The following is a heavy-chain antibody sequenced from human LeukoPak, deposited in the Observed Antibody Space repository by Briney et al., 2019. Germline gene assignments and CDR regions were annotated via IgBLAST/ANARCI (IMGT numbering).Heavy chain of an antibody. J-gene: IGHJ4*02. V-gene: IGHV3-53*01. CDR2: IYSGGST. D-gene: IGHD6-6*01. Sequence: GGSLRLSCAASGFTVSSNYMSWVRQAPGKGLEWVSVIYSGGSTYYADSVKGRFTISRDNSKNTLYLQMNSLRVEDTAVYYCARAGSSDQFDYWGQGSLVTVSS. CDR3: ARAGSSDQFDY. CDR1: GFTVSSNY.